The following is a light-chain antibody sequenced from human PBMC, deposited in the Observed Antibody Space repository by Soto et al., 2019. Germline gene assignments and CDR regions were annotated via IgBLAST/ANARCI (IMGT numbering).Light chain of an antibody. CDR1: SSNIGSNY. J-gene: IGLJ3*02. CDR2: SND. CDR3: AAWDDTLGGV. Sequence: QAVVTQPPSASGTPGQTVTISCSGGSSNIGSNYVYWYQQLSGTAPRLIIYSNDQRSSGVPDRFSGSRSGTSASLAISGLRSEDEADYYCAAWDDTLGGVFGGGTKVTVL. V-gene: IGLV1-47*02.